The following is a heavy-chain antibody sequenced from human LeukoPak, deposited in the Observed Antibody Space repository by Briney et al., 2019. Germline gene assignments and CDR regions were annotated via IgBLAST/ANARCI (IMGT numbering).Heavy chain of an antibody. J-gene: IGHJ4*02. Sequence: GGTLRLSCAASGFTFSSYGMSWVRQAPGKGLEWVSAISGSGGSTYYADSVKGRFTISRDNSKNTLYLQMNSLRAEDTAVYYCAKQATILNYYYFDYWGQGTLVTVSS. V-gene: IGHV3-23*01. CDR1: GFTFSSYG. CDR2: ISGSGGST. CDR3: AKQATILNYYYFDY. D-gene: IGHD1-7*01.